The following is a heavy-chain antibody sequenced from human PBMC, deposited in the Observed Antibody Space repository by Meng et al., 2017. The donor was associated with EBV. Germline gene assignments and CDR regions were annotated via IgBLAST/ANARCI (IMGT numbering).Heavy chain of an antibody. V-gene: IGHV1-69*01. CDR3: ASESGRGFTPDY. J-gene: IGHJ4*02. CDR2: LIPMSDAP. CDR1: GGTFRSDA. D-gene: IGHD3-10*01. Sequence: QVQLVQSGGGVEKPGSSVKVSCKTAGGTFRSDAISWVRQAPGQGREWMGGLIPMSDAPHYAQKFQGRVTITADESTSTHYMDLSGLRSEDTAVYYCASESGRGFTPDYWGQGTLVTVSS.